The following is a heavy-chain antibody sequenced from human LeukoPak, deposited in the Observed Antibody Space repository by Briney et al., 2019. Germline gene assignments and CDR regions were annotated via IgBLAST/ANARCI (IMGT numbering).Heavy chain of an antibody. Sequence: GGSQRLSCTVSVYTFSRYSTNCARQAPVKGLEWVSYISSSSSTMYYADSVKGRFTISRDNSKNTLFLQMSSLRAEDTAVYYCVKVGPPDTYCSTTSCHDYYFDFWGQGALVTVSS. CDR2: ISSSSSTM. J-gene: IGHJ4*02. CDR3: VKVGPPDTYCSTTSCHDYYFDF. D-gene: IGHD2-2*01. CDR1: VYTFSRYS. V-gene: IGHV3-48*01.